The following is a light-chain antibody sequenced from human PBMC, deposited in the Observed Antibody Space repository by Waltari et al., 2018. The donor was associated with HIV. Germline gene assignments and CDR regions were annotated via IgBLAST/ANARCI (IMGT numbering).Light chain of an antibody. V-gene: IGKV1-5*03. Sequence: DIQMTQSPSSLFSSVGDKVTITCRASQSVASHFAWYQQKSGAAPKLLIHSASTLDIGFSSKFRGSGSGTEFTLTIDNLQPDDLATYFCQQYDSYPWSFGQGTRVGL. CDR3: QQYDSYPWS. J-gene: IGKJ1*01. CDR1: QSVASH. CDR2: SAS.